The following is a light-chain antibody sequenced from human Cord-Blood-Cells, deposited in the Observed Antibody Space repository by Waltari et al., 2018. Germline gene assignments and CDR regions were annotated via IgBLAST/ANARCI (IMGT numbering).Light chain of an antibody. CDR3: CSYAGSSTGV. CDR2: EGS. Sequence: QSALTQPASVSGSPGQSITISCTGTSSDVGSYNLVSWYQQHPGKAPKLMICEGSKRPSGVSNRFSGSKSGNTASLTISGLQAEDEADYYCCSYAGSSTGVFGGGTKLTVL. J-gene: IGLJ2*01. V-gene: IGLV2-23*01. CDR1: SSDVGSYNL.